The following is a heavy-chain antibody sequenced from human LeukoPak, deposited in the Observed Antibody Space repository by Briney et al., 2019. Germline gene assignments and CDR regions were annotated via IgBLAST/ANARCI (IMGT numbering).Heavy chain of an antibody. D-gene: IGHD4-17*01. CDR3: TMTDYGGDS. J-gene: IGHJ4*02. Sequence: KPGGSLRLSCAASGFTFSKACMSWVRQAPGKGLEWVGRFERKQTDYAAPVKGRFTISRDDSKNTLYLQMDSLKTEDTAVYYCTMTDYGGDSWGQGTLVTVSS. CDR2: FERKQT. V-gene: IGHV3-15*04. CDR1: GFTFSKAC.